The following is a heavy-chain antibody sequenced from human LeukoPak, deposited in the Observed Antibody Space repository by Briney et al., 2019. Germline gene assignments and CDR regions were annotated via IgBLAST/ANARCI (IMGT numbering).Heavy chain of an antibody. CDR1: GGSISSHY. CDR2: IYYSGST. CDR3: ARGVDLNYYYYMDV. V-gene: IGHV4-59*11. J-gene: IGHJ6*03. Sequence: SETLSLTCTVSGGSISSHYWSWIRQPPGKGLEWIGYIYYSGSTNYNPSLKSRVTISVDTSKNKFSLKLSSVSAADTAVYFCARGVDLNYYYYMDVWGKGTTVTVSS. D-gene: IGHD3-3*01.